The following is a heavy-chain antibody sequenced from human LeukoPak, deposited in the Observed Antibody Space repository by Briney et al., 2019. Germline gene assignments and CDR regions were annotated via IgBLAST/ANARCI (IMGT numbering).Heavy chain of an antibody. CDR2: INHSGST. J-gene: IGHJ6*02. V-gene: IGHV4-34*01. D-gene: IGHD2-15*01. CDR3: ARGKPAATPHVYYYYYGMDV. CDR1: GGSFSGYY. Sequence: PSETLSLTCAVYGGSFSGYYWSWIRQPPGKGLEWIGEINHSGSTNYNPSLKSRVTISVDTSKNQFSLKLSSVTAADTAVYYCARGKPAATPHVYYYYYGMDVWGQGTTVTVSS.